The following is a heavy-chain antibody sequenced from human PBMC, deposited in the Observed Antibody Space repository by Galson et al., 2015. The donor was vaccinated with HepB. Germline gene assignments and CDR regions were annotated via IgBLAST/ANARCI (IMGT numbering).Heavy chain of an antibody. CDR1: GFTFTSYA. Sequence: SLRLSCAASGFTFTSYAMTWVRQAPGKGLEWVASVTSSRGKTYYTDSVKGRFTISRDNSKNTLFLQLNSLRAEDTAVYYCEKDGIMVAKKPYHLHYWGQGTLVTVSS. D-gene: IGHD2-8*01. CDR3: EKDGIMVAKKPYHLHY. CDR2: VTSSRGKT. V-gene: IGHV3-23*01. J-gene: IGHJ4*02.